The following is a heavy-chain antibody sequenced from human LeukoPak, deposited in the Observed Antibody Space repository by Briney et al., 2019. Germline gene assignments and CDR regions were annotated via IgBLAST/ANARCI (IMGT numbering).Heavy chain of an antibody. V-gene: IGHV3-23*01. J-gene: IGHJ4*02. CDR3: AKDYYDSSGYYYVVDY. Sequence: GGSLRLSCAASGFIFSTYAMTWVRQLPGKGLEWVSAITASGGSTKYADSVKGRFTISRDNSKNTLYLQMNSLRAEDTAIYYCAKDYYDSSGYYYVVDYWGQGTLVTVSS. CDR1: GFIFSTYA. CDR2: ITASGGST. D-gene: IGHD3-22*01.